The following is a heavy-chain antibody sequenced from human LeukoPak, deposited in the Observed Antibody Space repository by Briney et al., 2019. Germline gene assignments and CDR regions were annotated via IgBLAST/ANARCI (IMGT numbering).Heavy chain of an antibody. V-gene: IGHV3-30-3*01. D-gene: IGHD4-23*01. Sequence: AGGSLRLSCAASGFTFSSYAMHWVRQAPGKGLEWVAVISYDGSNKYYADSVKGRFTISRDNSKNTLYLQMNSLRAEDTAVYYCAREQVTRYYYYYMDVWGKGTTVTVSS. CDR1: GFTFSSYA. CDR3: AREQVTRYYYYYMDV. J-gene: IGHJ6*03. CDR2: ISYDGSNK.